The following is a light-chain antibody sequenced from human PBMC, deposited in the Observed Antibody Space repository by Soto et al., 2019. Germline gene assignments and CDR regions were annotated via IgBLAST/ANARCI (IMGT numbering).Light chain of an antibody. J-gene: IGKJ5*01. CDR1: QSVRNN. Sequence: EIVMTQSPATLSVSPGERATLSCRASQSVRNNLAWYQQKPGQAPRLLIYGASTRATGIPARFSGSGSGTDFTLTISSLEPEDFAVYYCQQRSNWPPFFGQGTRLEIK. V-gene: IGKV3-15*01. CDR3: QQRSNWPPF. CDR2: GAS.